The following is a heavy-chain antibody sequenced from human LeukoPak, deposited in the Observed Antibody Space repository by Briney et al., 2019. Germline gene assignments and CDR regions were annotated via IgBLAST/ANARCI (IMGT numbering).Heavy chain of an antibody. CDR1: GGSISSGGFY. J-gene: IGHJ1*01. CDR3: ARAQDCSSTSCYTREYIQH. V-gene: IGHV4-30-2*01. CDR2: IYQSGST. D-gene: IGHD2-2*02. Sequence: PSETLSLTCTVSGGSISSGGFYWSWVRQPPGKGLEGVGYIYQSGSTYYNPSLKSRVTISADRSKNQFSLKLSSVTAADTAVYYCARAQDCSSTSCYTREYIQHWGQGTLVTVSS.